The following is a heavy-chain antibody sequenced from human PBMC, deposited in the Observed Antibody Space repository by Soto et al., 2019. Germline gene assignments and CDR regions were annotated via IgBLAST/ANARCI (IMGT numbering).Heavy chain of an antibody. Sequence: GASVKVSCKAFGGAFSSNAISWMRQAPGQGLEWIGTISPIFGSAAYAQRFQGRVTITADVPTNTAYMELSSLRSEDTAIYYCARDPHEFWTSYWFDPWGQGTPVTVSS. D-gene: IGHD3-3*01. V-gene: IGHV1-69*13. CDR1: GGAFSSNA. CDR3: ARDPHEFWTSYWFDP. CDR2: ISPIFGSA. J-gene: IGHJ5*02.